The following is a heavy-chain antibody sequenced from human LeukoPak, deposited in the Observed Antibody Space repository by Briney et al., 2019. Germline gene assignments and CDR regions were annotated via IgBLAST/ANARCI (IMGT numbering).Heavy chain of an antibody. CDR1: GFTFSNYW. D-gene: IGHD1-20*01. CDR3: AKDEEVTGTNLGLILDAFDV. V-gene: IGHV3-7*03. CDR2: TKQDGSEK. J-gene: IGHJ3*01. Sequence: GGSLRLSCVASGFTFSNYWMSWVRQAPGKGLEWVANTKQDGSEKYYVDSVKGRFTISRDNAKNSLYLQMNSLRAEDTAVYFCAKDEEVTGTNLGLILDAFDVWGQGTLVTVSS.